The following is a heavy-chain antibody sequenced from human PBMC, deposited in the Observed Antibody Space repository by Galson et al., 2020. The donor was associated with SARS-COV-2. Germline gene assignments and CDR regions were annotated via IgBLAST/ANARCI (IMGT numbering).Heavy chain of an antibody. J-gene: IGHJ5*02. CDR2: IFYIGST. CDR1: GDSISSTSYF. V-gene: IGHV4-39*01. Sequence: SETLLLTCTVSGDSISSTSYFWGWIRQPPGKGLEWIVSIFYIGSTYYNPSLKSRVTISLDTSKNQFSLKLTSVTAADTAVYYCARQGVPAAWGWFDHWGQGNLVTVSS. CDR3: ARQGVPAAWGWFDH. D-gene: IGHD2-2*01.